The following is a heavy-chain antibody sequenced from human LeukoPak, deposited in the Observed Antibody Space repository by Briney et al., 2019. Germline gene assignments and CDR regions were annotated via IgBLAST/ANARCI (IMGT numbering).Heavy chain of an antibody. V-gene: IGHV1-18*01. J-gene: IGHJ5*02. CDR3: ARDGGPDCSGGSCYLATP. D-gene: IGHD2-15*01. CDR1: GYTFTSYG. CDR2: ISAYNGNT. Sequence: GASVKVSCKASGYTFTSYGISWVRQAPGQGLEWMGWISAYNGNTNYAQKLQGRVTMTTDTSTSTAYMELRSLRSDDTAVYYCARDGGPDCSGGSCYLATPWGQGTLVTVSS.